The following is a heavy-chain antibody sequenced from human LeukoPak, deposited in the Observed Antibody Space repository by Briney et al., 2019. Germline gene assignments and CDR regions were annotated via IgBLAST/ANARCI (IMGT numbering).Heavy chain of an antibody. V-gene: IGHV4-61*01. Sequence: SETLSLTCTVSGGSVSSGSHYWSWIRQPPGKGLEWIGYIYYSGSTNYNPSLKSRVTISVDTSKNQFSLKLSSVTAADTAVYYCARGRLLLPYWGQGTLVTVSS. CDR2: IYYSGST. CDR3: ARGRLLLPY. CDR1: GGSVSSGSHY. D-gene: IGHD2-15*01. J-gene: IGHJ4*02.